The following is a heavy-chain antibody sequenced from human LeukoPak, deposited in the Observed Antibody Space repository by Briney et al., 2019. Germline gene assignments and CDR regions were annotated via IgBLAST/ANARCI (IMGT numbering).Heavy chain of an antibody. J-gene: IGHJ5*02. CDR1: GFTFSSYA. CDR3: AKDRGIVVVGRFDP. V-gene: IGHV3-23*01. Sequence: GGSLRLSCAASGFTFSSYAMSWVRQAPGKGLEWVSAISGSGGSTYYADSVKGRFTISRDNSKNTLYLQMNNLRAEDTAFYYCAKDRGIVVVGRFDPWGQGTLVTVSS. CDR2: ISGSGGST. D-gene: IGHD2-2*01.